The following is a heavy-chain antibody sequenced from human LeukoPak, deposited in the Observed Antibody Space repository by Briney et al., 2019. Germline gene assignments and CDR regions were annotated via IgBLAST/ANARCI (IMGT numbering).Heavy chain of an antibody. Sequence: PSETLSLTCAVYGGSFSGYYWSWIRQPPGKGLEWIGEINHSGSTNYNPSLKSRVTISVDTSKNQFSLKLSSVTAADTAVYYCARGGVRQPIDCWGQGTLLTVSS. D-gene: IGHD1-1*01. CDR3: ARGGVRQPIDC. J-gene: IGHJ4*02. CDR1: GGSFSGYY. CDR2: INHSGST. V-gene: IGHV4-34*01.